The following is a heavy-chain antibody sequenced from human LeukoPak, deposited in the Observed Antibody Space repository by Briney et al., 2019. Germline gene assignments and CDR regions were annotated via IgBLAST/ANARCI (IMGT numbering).Heavy chain of an antibody. D-gene: IGHD5-18*01. CDR1: GGTFSSYA. CDR2: IIPIFGTA. V-gene: IGHV1-69*13. Sequence: GASVKVSCKASGGTFSSYAISWVRQAPGQGLEWMGGIIPIFGTANCAQKFQGRVTITADESTSTAYMELSSLRSEDTAVYYCARGSSYGFSMGYWGQGTLVTVSS. CDR3: ARGSSYGFSMGY. J-gene: IGHJ4*02.